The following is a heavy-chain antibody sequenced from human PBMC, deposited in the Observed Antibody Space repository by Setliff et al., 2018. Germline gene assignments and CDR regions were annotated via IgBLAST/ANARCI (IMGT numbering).Heavy chain of an antibody. CDR1: GFTPGMYG. D-gene: IGHD3-22*01. J-gene: IGHJ4*02. Sequence: GGSLRLSCAASGFTPGMYGVHWVRQAPGKGLEWLAYIRHDGTNENYADSVKGRFTISRDNSRNTLFLQMNSLRTEDTAVYYCAKDTHYYASSGYYCFDYWGQGTLVTVS. V-gene: IGHV3-30*02. CDR2: IRHDGTNE. CDR3: AKDTHYYASSGYYCFDY.